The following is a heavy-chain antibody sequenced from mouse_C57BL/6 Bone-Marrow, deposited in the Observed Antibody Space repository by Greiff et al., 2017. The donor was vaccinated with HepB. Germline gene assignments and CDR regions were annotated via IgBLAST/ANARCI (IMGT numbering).Heavy chain of an antibody. D-gene: IGHD1-1*01. CDR1: GFTFTDYY. CDR3: ARYRATTVVASRGYFEV. Sequence: EVQLVESGGGLVQPGGSLSLSCAASGFTFTDYYMSWVRQPPGKALEWLGFIRNKANGYTTEYSASVKGRFTISRDNSQSILYRQMNALRAEDSATYYCARYRATTVVASRGYFEVWGTGTTVTVSS. V-gene: IGHV7-3*01. CDR2: IRNKANGYTT. J-gene: IGHJ1*03.